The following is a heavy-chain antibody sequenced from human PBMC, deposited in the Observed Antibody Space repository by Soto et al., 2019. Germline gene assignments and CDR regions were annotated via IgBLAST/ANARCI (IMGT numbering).Heavy chain of an antibody. Sequence: SVKVSCKASGGTFSSYAISWVRQAPGQGLEWMGGIIPIFGTANYAQKFQGRVTITADKSTSTAYMELSSLRSEDTAVYYCARAEYYNDSSGYYEYNWFDPWGQGTLVTVS. V-gene: IGHV1-69*06. CDR3: ARAEYYNDSSGYYEYNWFDP. CDR1: GGTFSSYA. D-gene: IGHD3-22*01. J-gene: IGHJ5*02. CDR2: IIPIFGTA.